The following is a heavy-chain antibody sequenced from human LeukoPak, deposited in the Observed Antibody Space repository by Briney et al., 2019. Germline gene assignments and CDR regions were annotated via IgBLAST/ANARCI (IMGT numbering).Heavy chain of an antibody. D-gene: IGHD1-7*01. J-gene: IGHJ3*02. CDR2: INPNSGGT. CDR3: ARDLLRDYNWNYDAFDI. Sequence: ASVTVSCKASGYTFTGYYMHWVGQAPGQGLDWMGWINPNSGGTNYAQKFQGRVTMTRDTSISTAYMELSRLRSDDTAVYYCARDLLRDYNWNYDAFDIWGQGTMVTVSS. V-gene: IGHV1-2*02. CDR1: GYTFTGYY.